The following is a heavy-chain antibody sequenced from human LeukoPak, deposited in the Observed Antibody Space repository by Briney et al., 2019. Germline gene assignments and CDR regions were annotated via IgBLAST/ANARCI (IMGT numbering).Heavy chain of an antibody. D-gene: IGHD3-22*01. CDR1: GYSFTGYW. CDR2: IYPGDSDT. CDR3: ARSVDYYDSSGYYVDY. V-gene: IGHV5-51*01. Sequence: GESLKISCKGSGYSFTGYWIGWVRQMPGKGLEWMGIIYPGDSDTRHSPSFQGQVTISADKSISTAYLQWSSLKASDTAMYYCARSVDYYDSSGYYVDYWGQGTLVTVSS. J-gene: IGHJ4*02.